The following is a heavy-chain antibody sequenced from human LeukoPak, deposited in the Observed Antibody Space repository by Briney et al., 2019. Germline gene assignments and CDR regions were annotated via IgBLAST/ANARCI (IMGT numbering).Heavy chain of an antibody. D-gene: IGHD5-24*01. CDR2: ISSSSSTI. Sequence: GGSLRLSCAASGFTFSSYAMSWVRQAPGKGLECVSCISSSSSTIYYADSVKGRFTISRDKAKNSLYLQMNALRAEDTAVYYCARSVDVDYWGQGILVTVSP. CDR3: ARSVDVDY. J-gene: IGHJ4*02. V-gene: IGHV3-48*01. CDR1: GFTFSSYA.